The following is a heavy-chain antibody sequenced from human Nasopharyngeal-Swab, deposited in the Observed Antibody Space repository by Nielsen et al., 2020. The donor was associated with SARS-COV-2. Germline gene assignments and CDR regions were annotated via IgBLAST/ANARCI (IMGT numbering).Heavy chain of an antibody. CDR3: ARDGGKWAFDI. CDR1: GVSISSYY. J-gene: IGHJ3*02. CDR2: IYYSGST. V-gene: IGHV4-59*13. Sequence: SETLSLTCTVSGVSISSYYWSWIRHSPGKGLEWIGYIYYSGSTNYNPSLKSRVTISVDTSKNQFSLKLSSVNAADTAVYYCARDGGKWAFDIWGQGTMVTVSS. D-gene: IGHD3-16*01.